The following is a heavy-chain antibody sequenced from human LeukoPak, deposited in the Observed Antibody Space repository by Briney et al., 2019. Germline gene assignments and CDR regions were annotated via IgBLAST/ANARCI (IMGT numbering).Heavy chain of an antibody. CDR2: IYPRDGST. CDR3: ARDQEGFDY. V-gene: IGHV1-46*01. CDR1: GYTFTSNY. J-gene: IGHJ4*02. Sequence: ASVKVSCKASGYTFTSNYIHWVRQAPGQGLEWMGMIYPRDGSTSYTQKFQGRVTVTRDTSTSTVHMELSGLGSEDTAVYYCARDQEGFDYWGQGTLVTVSS.